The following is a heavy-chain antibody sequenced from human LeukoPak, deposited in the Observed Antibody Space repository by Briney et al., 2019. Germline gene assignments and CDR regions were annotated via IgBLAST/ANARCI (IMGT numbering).Heavy chain of an antibody. CDR1: GGSISNYY. CDR2: ISHSGNT. V-gene: IGHV4-59*01. CDR3: ARVGRGDYVWGSYSFDY. D-gene: IGHD3-16*01. J-gene: IGHJ4*02. Sequence: SETLSLTCTVSGGSISNYYWSWIRQPPGKGLEWIGYISHSGNTNYNPSLKSRVAISPDTSKNQFSLILSSVTAADTAVYYCARVGRGDYVWGSYSFDYWGQGTLVTVSS.